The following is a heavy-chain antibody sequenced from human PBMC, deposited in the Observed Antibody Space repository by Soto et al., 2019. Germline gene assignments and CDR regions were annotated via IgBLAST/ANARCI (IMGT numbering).Heavy chain of an antibody. CDR2: IIPIFGAA. J-gene: IGHJ5*02. Sequence: SVKVSCKASGGSFSSYIINWVRQAPGQGLEWMGGIIPIFGAANYAQEFQDRVTIIADESTDTAYMELRSLRSEDTALYYCARAYDSNKYWFDPWGQGTLVTVS. CDR3: ARAYDSNKYWFDP. V-gene: IGHV1-69*13. CDR1: GGSFSSYI. D-gene: IGHD2-8*01.